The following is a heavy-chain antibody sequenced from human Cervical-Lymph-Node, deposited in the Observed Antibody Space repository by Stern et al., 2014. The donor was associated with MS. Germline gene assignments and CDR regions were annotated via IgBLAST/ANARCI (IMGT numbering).Heavy chain of an antibody. J-gene: IGHJ4*02. CDR3: ARDLLSDYYDSSGYYDY. CDR1: GGTFSSYA. CDR2: SITSFGTA. D-gene: IGHD3-22*01. V-gene: IGHV1-69*01. Sequence: QVQLVQSGAEVKKPGSSVKVSCKASGGTFSSYAISWVRQAPGQGLEWMGGSITSFGTANYAQKFQGRVTITADESTSTAYMELSSLRSEDTAVYYCARDLLSDYYDSSGYYDYWGQGTLVTVSS.